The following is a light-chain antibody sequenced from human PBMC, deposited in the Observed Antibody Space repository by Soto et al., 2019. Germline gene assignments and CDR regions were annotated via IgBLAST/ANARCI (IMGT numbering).Light chain of an antibody. CDR1: QDNYNY. V-gene: IGKV1-33*01. CDR3: QQCDSLPLT. J-gene: IGKJ4*01. CDR2: DAS. Sequence: DIQMTQSPSSLSASVGDRVTITCQASQDNYNYLNWYQQKPGKAPKLLVYDASNLQTGVPSRFSGSGSGTDFTFTITSLQPEDIATYYCQQCDSLPLTFGGGTKVEIK.